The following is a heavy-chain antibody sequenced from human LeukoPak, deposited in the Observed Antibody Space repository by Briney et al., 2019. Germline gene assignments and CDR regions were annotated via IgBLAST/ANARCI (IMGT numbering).Heavy chain of an antibody. CDR1: GFTFRSYS. V-gene: IGHV3-48*04. CDR3: ARGGYYYYYTDV. Sequence: GGSLRLSCAASGFTFRSYSMNWVRQAPGKGLEWVSYISSTSSTTYYADSVKGRFTISRDNAKNSLCLQMNSLRAEDTAVYYCARGGYYYYYTDVWGKGTTVTVSS. J-gene: IGHJ6*03. CDR2: ISSTSSTT.